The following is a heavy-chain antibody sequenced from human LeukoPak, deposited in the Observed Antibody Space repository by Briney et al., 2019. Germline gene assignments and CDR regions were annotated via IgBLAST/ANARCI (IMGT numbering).Heavy chain of an antibody. CDR3: ARDPITMVRGVIIPDDAFDI. Sequence: ASVKVSCKASGYTFTSYGISWVRQAPGQGLEWMGWINPNSGGTNYAQKFQGRVTMTRDTSISTAYMELSRLRSDDTAVYYCARDPITMVRGVIIPDDAFDIWGQGTMVTVSS. D-gene: IGHD3-10*01. J-gene: IGHJ3*02. V-gene: IGHV1-2*02. CDR2: INPNSGGT. CDR1: GYTFTSYG.